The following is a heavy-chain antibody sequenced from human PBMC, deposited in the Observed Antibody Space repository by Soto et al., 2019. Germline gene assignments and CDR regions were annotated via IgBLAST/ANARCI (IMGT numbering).Heavy chain of an antibody. D-gene: IGHD2-8*01. V-gene: IGHV1-18*01. CDR3: ARPMILRKGYYYGMDV. J-gene: IGHJ6*02. Sequence: ASVKVSCKASGYTFTSYGISWVRQAPGQGLEWMGWISAYNGNTNYAQKLQGRVTMTTDTSTSTAYMELRSLRSDDTAVYYCARPMILRKGYYYGMDVWGQGTTVTVSS. CDR2: ISAYNGNT. CDR1: GYTFTSYG.